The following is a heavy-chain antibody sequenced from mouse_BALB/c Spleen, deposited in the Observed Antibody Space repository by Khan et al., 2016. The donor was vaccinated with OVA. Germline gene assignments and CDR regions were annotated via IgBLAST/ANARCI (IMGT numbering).Heavy chain of an antibody. CDR3: ALIYYYGTGFDF. Sequence: EVQLQQSGPELVKPGTSVKVSCKASDYSFTDYNMFWVKQSLGKSLEWIGYIDPYNGGTNYNQKFEGKATLTVDKYSSTAFMHLNSLTSEDSAVYYCALIYYYGTGFDFWGQGTTLTVSS. D-gene: IGHD1-1*01. CDR1: DYSFTDYN. J-gene: IGHJ2*01. V-gene: IGHV1S135*01. CDR2: IDPYNGGT.